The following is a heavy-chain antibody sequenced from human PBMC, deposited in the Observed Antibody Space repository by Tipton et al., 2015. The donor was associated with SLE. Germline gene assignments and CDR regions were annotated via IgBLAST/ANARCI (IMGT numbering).Heavy chain of an antibody. J-gene: IGHJ4*02. V-gene: IGHV4-38-2*02. CDR1: GGSISSYY. CDR3: ARAPFGGTDY. Sequence: TLSLTCTVSGGSISSYYWGWIRQPPGKGLEWIGSIYHSGSTYYNPSLKSRVTISVDTSKNQFSLKLSSVTAADTAVCYCARAPFGGTDYWGQGTLVTVSS. CDR2: IYHSGST. D-gene: IGHD4-23*01.